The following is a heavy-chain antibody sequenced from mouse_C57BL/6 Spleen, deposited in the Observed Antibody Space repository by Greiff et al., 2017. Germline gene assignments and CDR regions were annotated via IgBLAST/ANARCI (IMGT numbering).Heavy chain of an antibody. J-gene: IGHJ3*01. V-gene: IGHV1-39*01. CDR3: TIAYYSKPWFAY. CDR1: GYSFTDYN. CDR2: INPNYGTT. D-gene: IGHD2-5*01. Sequence: VHVKQSGPELVKPGASVKISCKASGYSFTDYNMNWVKQSNGKSLEWIGVINPNYGTTSYNQKFKSKATLTVDQSSSTAYMQLNSLTSEDSAVYYCTIAYYSKPWFAYWGQGTLVTVSA.